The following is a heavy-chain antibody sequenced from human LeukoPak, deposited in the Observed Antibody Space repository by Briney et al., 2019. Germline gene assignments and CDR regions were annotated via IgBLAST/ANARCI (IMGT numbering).Heavy chain of an antibody. CDR2: INPNSGGT. Sequence: ASVRDSCKASGYTFTGYYMHWVRQAPGQGLEWMGWINPNSGGTNYAQKFQGRVTMTRDTSISTAYMELSRLRSDNTAVYYCARSFDYDSSGYYVPFDYWGQGTLVTVSS. CDR1: GYTFTGYY. J-gene: IGHJ4*02. V-gene: IGHV1-2*02. CDR3: ARSFDYDSSGYYVPFDY. D-gene: IGHD3-22*01.